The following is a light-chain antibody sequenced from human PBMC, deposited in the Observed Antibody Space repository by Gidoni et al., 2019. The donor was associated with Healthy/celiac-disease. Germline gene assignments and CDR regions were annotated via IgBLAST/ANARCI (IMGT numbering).Light chain of an antibody. CDR1: SLSSYY. Sequence: SSELTQDPAVSVALGQTVRITCQGDSLSSYYASWYQQKPGQAPVLVISGKNNRPSGIPDRFSGSSSGNTASLTITGAQAEDEADYYCNSRDSSGNPFVVFGGGTKLTVL. J-gene: IGLJ2*01. CDR2: GKN. V-gene: IGLV3-19*01. CDR3: NSRDSSGNPFVV.